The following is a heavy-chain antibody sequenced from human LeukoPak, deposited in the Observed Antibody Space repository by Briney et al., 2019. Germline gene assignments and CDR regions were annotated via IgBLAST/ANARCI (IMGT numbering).Heavy chain of an antibody. V-gene: IGHV4-30-2*01. Sequence: SQTLSLTCTVSGGPISSGGYYWSWIRQPPGKGLEWIGYIYHSGSTYYNPSLKSRVTISVDRSKNQFSLKLSSVTAADTAVYYCAREVLGYCSSTSCPSYYYYYMDVWGKGTTVTVSS. CDR1: GGPISSGGYY. D-gene: IGHD2-2*01. CDR2: IYHSGST. J-gene: IGHJ6*03. CDR3: AREVLGYCSSTSCPSYYYYYMDV.